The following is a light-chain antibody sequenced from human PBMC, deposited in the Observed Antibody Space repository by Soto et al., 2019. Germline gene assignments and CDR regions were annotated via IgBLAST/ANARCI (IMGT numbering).Light chain of an antibody. J-gene: IGKJ1*01. CDR2: GAS. CDR1: QSVSSSY. CDR3: QQYGRSNRK. V-gene: IGKV3-20*01. Sequence: EIVLTQSPGTLSLSPGERATLSCRASQSVSSSYLAWYQQKPGQAPRLLIYGASSRATGIPDRFSGSGSGTDFTLTISRLEPEDFEVYYCQQYGRSNRKFGKGTKVNIX.